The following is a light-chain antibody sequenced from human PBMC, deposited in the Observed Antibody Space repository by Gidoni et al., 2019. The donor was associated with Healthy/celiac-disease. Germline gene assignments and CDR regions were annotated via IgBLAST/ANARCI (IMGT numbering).Light chain of an antibody. CDR1: QSISSY. V-gene: IGKV1-39*01. Sequence: IQMTQSPSSLSASVGDRVTITCRASQSISSYLNWYQQKPGKAPKLLIYAASSLQSGVPSRFSGSGSWTDFTRTISSLQPEDFATYYCQQSYSTRFTCXPXTKVDIK. CDR3: QQSYSTRFT. CDR2: AAS. J-gene: IGKJ3*01.